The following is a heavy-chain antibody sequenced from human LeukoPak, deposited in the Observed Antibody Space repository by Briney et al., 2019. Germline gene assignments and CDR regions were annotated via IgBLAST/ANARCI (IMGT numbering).Heavy chain of an antibody. Sequence: SETLSLTCTVSGYPITSGYYWTWIRQPPGKGLEWIGSMYHSGSTYNNASLKSRVTISVDTSKNQFSLKLSSVTAADTAVYYCARDNGNDAFDIWGQGTMVTVSS. CDR2: MYHSGST. CDR1: GYPITSGYY. V-gene: IGHV4-38-2*02. CDR3: ARDNGNDAFDI. J-gene: IGHJ3*02.